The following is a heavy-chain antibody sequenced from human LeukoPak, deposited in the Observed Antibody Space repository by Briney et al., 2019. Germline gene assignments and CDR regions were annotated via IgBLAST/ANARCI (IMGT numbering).Heavy chain of an antibody. CDR2: ISAYNGNT. CDR3: ARQSQLLSLHAFDI. CDR1: GGTFSSYA. D-gene: IGHD2-2*01. J-gene: IGHJ3*02. Sequence: ASVKVSCKASGGTFSSYAISWVRQAPGQGLEWMGWISAYNGNTNYAQKLQGRVTMTTDTSTSTAYMDLRSLRSDDTAVYYCARQSQLLSLHAFDIWGQGTMVTVSS. V-gene: IGHV1-18*01.